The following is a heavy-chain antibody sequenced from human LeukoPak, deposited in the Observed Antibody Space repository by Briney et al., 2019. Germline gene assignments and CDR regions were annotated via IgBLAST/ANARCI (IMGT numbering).Heavy chain of an antibody. CDR3: ARNSSLTTIKGGWFDP. Sequence: PSETLSLTCAVSGYSINSGYSWGWIRQRPGKSLVWIVNIYHSGYAYYNPSLKSRVTISLDTSKNQFSLKLSSVTAADTAVYYCARNSSLTTIKGGWFDPWGQGTLVTVSS. J-gene: IGHJ5*02. V-gene: IGHV4-38-2*01. D-gene: IGHD4-11*01. CDR1: GYSINSGYS. CDR2: IYHSGYA.